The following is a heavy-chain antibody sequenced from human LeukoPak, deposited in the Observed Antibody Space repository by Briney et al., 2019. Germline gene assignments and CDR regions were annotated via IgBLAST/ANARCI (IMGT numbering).Heavy chain of an antibody. J-gene: IGHJ4*02. V-gene: IGHV4-30-4*01. Sequence: SETLSLTCTVSGGSISSGDYYWSWIRQPPGKGLEWIGYIYYSGSTYYNPSLKSQVTISVDTSKNQFSLKLSSVTAADTAVYYCARDINSSGYIDYWGQGTLVTVSS. CDR2: IYYSGST. CDR1: GGSISSGDYY. D-gene: IGHD3-22*01. CDR3: ARDINSSGYIDY.